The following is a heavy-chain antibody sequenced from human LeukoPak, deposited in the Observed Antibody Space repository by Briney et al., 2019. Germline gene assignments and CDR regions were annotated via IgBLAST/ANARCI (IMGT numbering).Heavy chain of an antibody. J-gene: IGHJ6*03. Sequence: ASVKVSCKASGYTFTSYVIHWVRQAPGQRLEWMGWINAGNGNTKYSQEFQDRVTITRDTSASTAYMELSSLRSEDMAVYYCARARYETRIWPKSRYDYYHYMDVWGKGTTVTVSS. D-gene: IGHD3-3*01. CDR1: GYTFTSYV. CDR3: ARARYETRIWPKSRYDYYHYMDV. V-gene: IGHV1-3*03. CDR2: INAGNGNT.